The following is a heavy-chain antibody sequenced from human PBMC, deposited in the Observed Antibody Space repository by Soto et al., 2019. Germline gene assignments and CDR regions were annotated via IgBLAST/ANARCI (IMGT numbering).Heavy chain of an antibody. Sequence: GGSLRLSCAASGFTFSSYEMNWVRQAPGKGLEWVSYISSSGSTIYYADSVKGRFTISRDNAKNSLYLQMNSLRAEDTAVYYCARELGYYSNDAFDIWGQGTMVTVSS. CDR1: GFTFSSYE. CDR3: ARELGYYSNDAFDI. V-gene: IGHV3-48*03. J-gene: IGHJ3*02. CDR2: ISSSGSTI. D-gene: IGHD3-22*01.